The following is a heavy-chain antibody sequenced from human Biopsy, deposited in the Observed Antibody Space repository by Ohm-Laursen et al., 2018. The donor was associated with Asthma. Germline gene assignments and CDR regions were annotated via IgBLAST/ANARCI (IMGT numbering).Heavy chain of an antibody. Sequence: SLRLSCAASGFMFRSFGMHWVRQAPGKGLEWVAVISYDGNHKFYEDSVKGRFTISRDNSKNTLYLQMNSLRTEDTAVYYCAKRRGYSGHNNDYWGQGTLVIVSS. CDR2: ISYDGNHK. D-gene: IGHD5-12*01. CDR1: GFMFRSFG. CDR3: AKRRGYSGHNNDY. J-gene: IGHJ4*02. V-gene: IGHV3-30*18.